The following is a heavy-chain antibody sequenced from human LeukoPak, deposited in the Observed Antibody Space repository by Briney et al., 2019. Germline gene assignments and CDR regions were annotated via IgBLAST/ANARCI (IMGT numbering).Heavy chain of an antibody. D-gene: IGHD5-24*01. Sequence: PSETLSLTCTVSGGSISSHYWSWIRQPPGKGLEWIGYIYYSGSTNYNPSLKSRVTISVDTSKNQFSLKLSPVTAADTAVYYCAREVEEMATILDWGQGTLVTVSS. CDR2: IYYSGST. V-gene: IGHV4-59*11. CDR3: AREVEEMATILD. CDR1: GGSISSHY. J-gene: IGHJ4*02.